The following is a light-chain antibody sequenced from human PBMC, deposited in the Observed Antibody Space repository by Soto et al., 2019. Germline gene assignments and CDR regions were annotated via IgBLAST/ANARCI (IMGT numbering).Light chain of an antibody. CDR2: TAS. CDR1: QSINNY. Sequence: DIQMTQSPSSLSASVGDRVSITCRASQSINNYLNWYQQKPGEAPNLLIYTASTLQTGVPSRFSGSASGTYFTLTISSLQPEDFATYYCQQGYDIPLTFGQGTRLEVK. V-gene: IGKV1-39*01. CDR3: QQGYDIPLT. J-gene: IGKJ5*01.